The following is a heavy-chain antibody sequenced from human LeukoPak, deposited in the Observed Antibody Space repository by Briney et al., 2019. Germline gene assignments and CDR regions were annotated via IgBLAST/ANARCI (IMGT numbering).Heavy chain of an antibody. Sequence: SETLSLTCAVYGGSFSGYYWSWIRQPPGMGLEWIGEINHSGSTNYNPSLKSRVTISVDTSKNQFSLKLSSVTAADTAVYYCARSCSGGSCYSNAFDIWGQGTMVTVSS. CDR3: ARSCSGGSCYSNAFDI. CDR2: INHSGST. D-gene: IGHD2-15*01. CDR1: GGSFSGYY. J-gene: IGHJ3*02. V-gene: IGHV4-34*01.